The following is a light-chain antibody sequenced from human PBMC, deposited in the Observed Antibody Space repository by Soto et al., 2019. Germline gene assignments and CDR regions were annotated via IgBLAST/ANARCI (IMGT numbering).Light chain of an antibody. Sequence: QSALTQFASVSGSPGQSITISCTGTSSDVGGYDYVSWYQQHPGRAPKLLIYDVSNRPSGVSNRFSGSKSGNTASLTISGLQAEDEADYHCTSYTSTYTLIFGGGTKVTVL. V-gene: IGLV2-14*03. CDR1: SSDVGGYDY. CDR3: TSYTSTYTLI. J-gene: IGLJ2*01. CDR2: DVS.